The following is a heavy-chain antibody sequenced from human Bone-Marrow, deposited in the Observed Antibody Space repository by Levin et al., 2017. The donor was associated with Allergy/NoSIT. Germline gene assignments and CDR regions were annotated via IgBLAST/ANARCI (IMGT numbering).Heavy chain of an antibody. D-gene: IGHD2-15*01. V-gene: IGHV3-21*01. CDR3: GSGYCSGGSCHLIDY. CDR1: GFTFTNYE. Sequence: NAGGSLRLSCVASGFTFTNYEMTWVRQAPGKGLEWVSSISSSGRSTYNADSTKGRFTISRDDAKNSVFLQMNSLRAEDTAVYFCGSGYCSGGSCHLIDYWGQGTLVTVSS. J-gene: IGHJ4*02. CDR2: ISSSGRST.